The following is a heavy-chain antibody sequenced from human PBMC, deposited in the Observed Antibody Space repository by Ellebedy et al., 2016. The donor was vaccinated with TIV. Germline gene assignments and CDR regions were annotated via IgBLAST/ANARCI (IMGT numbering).Heavy chain of an antibody. V-gene: IGHV3-9*01. CDR1: GFTFDDYA. Sequence: SLKISXAASGFTFDDYAMHWVRQAPGKGLEWVSGISWNSGSIGYADSVKGRFTISRDNAKNSLYLQMNSLRAEDTAVYYCAKSAYVSGSSNCDYWGQGTLVTVSS. J-gene: IGHJ4*02. CDR3: AKSAYVSGSSNCDY. D-gene: IGHD3-10*01. CDR2: ISWNSGSI.